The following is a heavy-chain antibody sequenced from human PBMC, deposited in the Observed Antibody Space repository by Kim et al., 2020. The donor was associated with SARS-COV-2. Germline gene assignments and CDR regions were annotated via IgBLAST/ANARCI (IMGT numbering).Heavy chain of an antibody. V-gene: IGHV1-8*01. CDR3: ARGRFGFCSGDACPYY. CDR1: GYTFTSYD. D-gene: IGHD2-15*01. CDR2: MKPNSGET. J-gene: IGHJ4*02. Sequence: ASVKVSCKASGYTFTSYDMNWVRQATGQGLEWMGWMKPNSGETGYAQNFQGRLTMTRDTSISTAYMELSSLTSEDTAVYYCARGRFGFCSGDACPYYWGQGTLVTVSS.